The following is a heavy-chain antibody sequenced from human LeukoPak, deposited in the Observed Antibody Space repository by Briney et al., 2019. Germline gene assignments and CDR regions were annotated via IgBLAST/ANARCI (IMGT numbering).Heavy chain of an antibody. V-gene: IGHV6-1*01. D-gene: IGHD3-10*01. CDR1: GDSVSSNSAA. Sequence: SQTLSLTCAISGDSVSSNSAAWNWIRQSPSRGLEWLGRTYYRSKWYNDYAVSVKSRITINPDTSKNQFSLQLNSVTPEDTAVYYCPRGNTYYYVWGSYYNYYSYSYMDVWGKGTTVTISS. CDR3: PRGNTYYYVWGSYYNYYSYSYMDV. CDR2: TYYRSKWYN. J-gene: IGHJ6*03.